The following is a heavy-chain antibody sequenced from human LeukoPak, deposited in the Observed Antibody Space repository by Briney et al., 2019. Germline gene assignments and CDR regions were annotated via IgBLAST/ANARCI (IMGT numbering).Heavy chain of an antibody. V-gene: IGHV3-21*01. D-gene: IGHD2/OR15-2a*01. CDR2: ISSSSSYI. Sequence: PGGSLRLSCAASGFTFSSYSMNWVRQAPGKGLEWVSSISSSSSYIYYADSVKGRFTISRDNAKNSLYLQMNSLRAEDTAVYYCARGSMLRSSTFDYWGQGTLVTVSS. CDR3: ARGSMLRSSTFDY. CDR1: GFTFSSYS. J-gene: IGHJ4*02.